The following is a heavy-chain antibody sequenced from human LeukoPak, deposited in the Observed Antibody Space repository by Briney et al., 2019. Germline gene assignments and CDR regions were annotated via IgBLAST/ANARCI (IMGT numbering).Heavy chain of an antibody. Sequence: SETLSLTCAVYGGSFSGYYWSWIRQPPGKGLEWIGEINHSGSTNYNPSLKSRVTISVDTSKNQFSLKLSSVTAADTAEYYCARRRTTGTTGYFDYWGQGTLVTVSS. CDR2: INHSGST. V-gene: IGHV4-34*01. J-gene: IGHJ4*02. CDR1: GGSFSGYY. CDR3: ARRRTTGTTGYFDY. D-gene: IGHD1-1*01.